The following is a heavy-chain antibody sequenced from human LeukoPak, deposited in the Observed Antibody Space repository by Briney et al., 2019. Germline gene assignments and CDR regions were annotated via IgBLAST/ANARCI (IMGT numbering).Heavy chain of an antibody. CDR3: ARAAVLRYFDWGGQFDY. Sequence: PGGSLRLSCAASGFTFSSYAMHWVRQAPGKGLEWVAVISYDGSNKYYADSVKGRFTISRDNSKNTLYLQMNSLRAEDTAVYYCARAAVLRYFDWGGQFDYWGQGTLVTVSS. V-gene: IGHV3-30-3*01. J-gene: IGHJ4*02. CDR1: GFTFSSYA. CDR2: ISYDGSNK. D-gene: IGHD3-9*01.